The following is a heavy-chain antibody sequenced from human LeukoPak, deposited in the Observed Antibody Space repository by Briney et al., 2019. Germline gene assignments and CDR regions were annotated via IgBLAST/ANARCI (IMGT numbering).Heavy chain of an antibody. J-gene: IGHJ6*02. CDR1: GFTFSSYA. Sequence: GGSLRLSCAASGFTFSSYAMNWVRQAPGKGLEWVSGISNSGESTYNADSVKGRFTISRDNSKNTLYLQMNSLRAEDTAVYYCAKGPYYGSGSSYYYYGLDVWGQGTTVTVSS. V-gene: IGHV3-23*01. CDR2: ISNSGEST. D-gene: IGHD3-10*01. CDR3: AKGPYYGSGSSYYYYGLDV.